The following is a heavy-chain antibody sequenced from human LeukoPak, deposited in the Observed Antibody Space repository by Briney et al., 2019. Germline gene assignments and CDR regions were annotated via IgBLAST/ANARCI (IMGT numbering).Heavy chain of an antibody. J-gene: IGHJ4*02. CDR3: ARALYAYYYDSSGSFDY. D-gene: IGHD3-22*01. CDR1: GFTFSSYS. Sequence: GGSLRLSCAASGFTFSSYSMSWVRQAPGKGLEWVSSISSSSSYIYYADSVKGRFTISRDNAKNSLYLQMNSLRAEDTAVYYCARALYAYYYDSSGSFDYWGQGTLVTVSS. V-gene: IGHV3-21*01. CDR2: ISSSSSYI.